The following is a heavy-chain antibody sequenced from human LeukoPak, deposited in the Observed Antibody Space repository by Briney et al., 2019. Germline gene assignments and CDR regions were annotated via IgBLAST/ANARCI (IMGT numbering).Heavy chain of an antibody. J-gene: IGHJ4*02. D-gene: IGHD6-13*01. V-gene: IGHV3-23*01. CDR1: GLTFSNYG. CDR2: ISGSGEST. CDR3: AKDSRTTYDSSWLYYFDS. Sequence: GGSLRLSCAASGLTFSNYGMAWVRQAPGKGLGWVSAISGSGESTYNADSVKGRFTISRDNSKNTLYLQMNRLRAEDTAVYYCAKDSRTTYDSSWLYYFDSWGQGTLVTVSS.